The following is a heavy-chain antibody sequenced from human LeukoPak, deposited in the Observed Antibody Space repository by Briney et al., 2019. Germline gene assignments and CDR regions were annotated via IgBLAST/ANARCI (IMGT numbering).Heavy chain of an antibody. CDR2: VYASGINSD. V-gene: IGHV4-59*02. Sequence: SETLSLTCSVSGDSVSNYGWSWVRQPPGKGLEWIGYVYASGINSDNQNPALKSRVTISVDTWRNQFSLRLNSVTAAGTAIYYCARDNFGSLDFWGQGALVTVSS. D-gene: IGHD3-10*01. J-gene: IGHJ4*02. CDR3: ARDNFGSLDF. CDR1: GDSVSNYG.